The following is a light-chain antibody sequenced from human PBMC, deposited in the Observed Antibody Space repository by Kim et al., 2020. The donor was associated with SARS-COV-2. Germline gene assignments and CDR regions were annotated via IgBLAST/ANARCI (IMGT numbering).Light chain of an antibody. CDR1: KIGSKS. CDR3: QVWDSSSDHVV. Sequence: SYELTQPPSVSAAPGQTAWITCGGNKIGSKSVHWYQQRPGQAPVLVIYSDADRPSGIPERFSGSSSGNTATLTISGVEAGDEADYYCQVWDSSSDHVVFGGGTQLTVL. V-gene: IGLV3-21*04. J-gene: IGLJ3*02. CDR2: SDA.